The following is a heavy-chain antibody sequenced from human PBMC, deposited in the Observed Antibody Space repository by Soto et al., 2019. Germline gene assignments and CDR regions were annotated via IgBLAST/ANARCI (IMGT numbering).Heavy chain of an antibody. V-gene: IGHV4-59*01. Sequence: SETLSLTCTVSGGSISSYYWSWIRQPPGKGLEWIGYIYYSGSTNYNPSLKSRVTISVDTSKNQFSLKLSSVTAADTAVYYCARVEKIQLWLRAEYYFDYWGQGTLVTVSS. J-gene: IGHJ4*02. CDR2: IYYSGST. CDR3: ARVEKIQLWLRAEYYFDY. D-gene: IGHD5-18*01. CDR1: GGSISSYY.